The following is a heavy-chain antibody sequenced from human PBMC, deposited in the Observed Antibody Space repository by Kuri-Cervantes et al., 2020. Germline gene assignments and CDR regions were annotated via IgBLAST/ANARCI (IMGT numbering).Heavy chain of an antibody. V-gene: IGHV3-23*01. CDR3: ARGPLDGYIPY. CDR2: ISGSGGST. D-gene: IGHD5-24*01. Sequence: GESLKISCAASGFTFSSYAMSWVRQAPGKGLEWVSAISGSGGSTYYADSVKGRFTISRDNSKDTLYLQVNSLRAEDTAVYYCARGPLDGYIPYWGQGTLVTVSS. J-gene: IGHJ4*02. CDR1: GFTFSSYA.